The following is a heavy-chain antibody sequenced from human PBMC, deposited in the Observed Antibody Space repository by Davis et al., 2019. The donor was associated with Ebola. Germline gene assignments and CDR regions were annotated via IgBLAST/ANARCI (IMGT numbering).Heavy chain of an antibody. D-gene: IGHD5-18*01. CDR2: ISVYNGNT. CDR1: GYTFTSYG. Sequence: ASVKVSCKASGYTFTSYGISWVRQAPGQGLEWMGWISVYNGNTNYAQKLQGRVTMTTDTSTSTAYMELRSLRSDDTAVYYCARDRGWIQLSGLFDYWGQGTLVTVSS. J-gene: IGHJ4*02. CDR3: ARDRGWIQLSGLFDY. V-gene: IGHV1-18*01.